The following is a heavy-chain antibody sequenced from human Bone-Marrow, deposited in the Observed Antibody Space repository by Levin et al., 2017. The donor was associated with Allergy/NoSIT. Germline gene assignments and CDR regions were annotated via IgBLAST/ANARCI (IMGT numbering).Heavy chain of an antibody. CDR1: GFTVSSNH. D-gene: IGHD3-10*01. CDR3: AIYGSGNDYSAFDI. J-gene: IGHJ3*02. V-gene: IGHV3-53*01. Sequence: PGGSLRLSCAASGFTVSSNHMSWVRQAPGKGLEWVSLIYSGGRGYYADSVRGRFTISRDNSKNTLYLQLNSLRAEDTAVYYCAIYGSGNDYSAFDIWGQVTMVTVSS. CDR2: IYSGGRG.